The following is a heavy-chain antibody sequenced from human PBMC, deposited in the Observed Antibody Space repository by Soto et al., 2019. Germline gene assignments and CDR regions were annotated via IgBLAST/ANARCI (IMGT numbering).Heavy chain of an antibody. CDR2: ISWDGGST. J-gene: IGHJ6*02. Sequence: GGSLRLSCAASGFTFRDYTMRWVRQAPGKGLEWVSLISWDGGSTYYADSVKGRFTISRDNSKNSLYLQMNSLRTEDTALYYCAKQWVVRSYYYGMDVWGQGTTVTVSS. D-gene: IGHD2-15*01. CDR1: GFTFRDYT. V-gene: IGHV3-43*01. CDR3: AKQWVVRSYYYGMDV.